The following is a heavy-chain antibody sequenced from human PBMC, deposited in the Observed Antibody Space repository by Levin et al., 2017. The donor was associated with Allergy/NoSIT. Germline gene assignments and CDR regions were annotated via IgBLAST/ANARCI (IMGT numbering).Heavy chain of an antibody. Sequence: SQTLSLTCTVSGDSISSNNYYWSWIRQPPGKGLEWIGSIYYSGSTYYNPSLKSRVTISVDTSKNQFSLKLSSVTAADTGVYYCARHGGFDNGYPRWFDYWGQGTLITASS. V-gene: IGHV4-39*01. CDR2: IYYSGST. CDR1: GDSISSNNYY. J-gene: IGHJ4*02. CDR3: ARHGGFDNGYPRWFDY. D-gene: IGHD5-18*01.